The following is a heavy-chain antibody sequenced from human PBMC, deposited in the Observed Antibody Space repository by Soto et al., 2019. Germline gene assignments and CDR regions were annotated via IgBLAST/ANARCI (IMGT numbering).Heavy chain of an antibody. CDR1: GYTLTELS. V-gene: IGHV1-24*01. CDR3: ATAASMTTGSSPNYYYMDV. J-gene: IGHJ6*03. D-gene: IGHD4-17*01. CDR2: FDPEDGET. Sequence: ASVKVSCTVSGYTLTELSMHWVRQAPGKGLEWMGGFDPEDGETIYAQKFQGRVTMTEDTSTDTAYMELSSLRSEDTAVYYCATAASMTTGSSPNYYYMDVWGKGTTVTVSS.